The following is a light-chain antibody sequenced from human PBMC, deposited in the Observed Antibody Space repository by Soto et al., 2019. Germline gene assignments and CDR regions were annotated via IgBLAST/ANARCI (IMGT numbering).Light chain of an antibody. CDR3: MQARQPPYT. CDR2: VGS. CDR1: QSLLHSNGYNF. J-gene: IGKJ2*01. Sequence: DIVMTQSPPTLPVTPGEPASISCRSSQSLLHSNGYNFLDWYLQKPGQSPQLLIYVGSNRPSGVPDRFSGSGSGTDFTLNISRVEAEDVGIYYCMQARQPPYTFGQGTNLEIK. V-gene: IGKV2-28*01.